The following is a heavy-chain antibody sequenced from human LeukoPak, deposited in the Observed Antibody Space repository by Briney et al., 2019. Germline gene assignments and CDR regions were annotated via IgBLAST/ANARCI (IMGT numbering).Heavy chain of an antibody. V-gene: IGHV4-59*01. CDR1: GGSISSYY. J-gene: IGHJ3*02. CDR2: IYYSGST. Sequence: PSETLSLTCTVSGGSISSYYWSWIRQPPGKGLEWIGYIYYSGSTSYNPSLKSRVTISVDTSKNQFSLKLSSVTAADTAVYYCARARWQQLVVEDAFDIWGQGTMVTVSS. CDR3: ARARWQQLVVEDAFDI. D-gene: IGHD6-13*01.